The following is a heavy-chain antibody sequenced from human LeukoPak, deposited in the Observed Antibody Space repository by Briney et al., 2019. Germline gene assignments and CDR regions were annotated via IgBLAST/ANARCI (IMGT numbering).Heavy chain of an antibody. D-gene: IGHD6-19*01. V-gene: IGHV3-23*01. CDR2: ISGSGATT. J-gene: IGHJ5*02. CDR3: AKDRASYSSGLAS. CDR1: GFTFSSYA. Sequence: AGGSLRLSCAASGFTFSSYAMSWVRQAPGKGLEWVSGISGSGATTYYADSVKGRFTISRDNSKNTLYLQMNSLRAEDTAVYYCAKDRASYSSGLASWGQGTLV.